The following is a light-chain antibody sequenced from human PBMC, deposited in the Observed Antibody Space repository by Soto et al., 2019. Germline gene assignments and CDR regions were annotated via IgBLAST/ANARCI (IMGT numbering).Light chain of an antibody. Sequence: DIQMTQSPSPLSASVGDRVTITCRSSQSISSYVNWYQQKPGIAPRLLIFAASNLQTGVPSRFSGCGSGTDFTLTIISLHPEDFGTYFCQHTYSTPFTFGPGTKVDI. CDR1: QSISSY. J-gene: IGKJ3*01. V-gene: IGKV1-39*01. CDR2: AAS. CDR3: QHTYSTPFT.